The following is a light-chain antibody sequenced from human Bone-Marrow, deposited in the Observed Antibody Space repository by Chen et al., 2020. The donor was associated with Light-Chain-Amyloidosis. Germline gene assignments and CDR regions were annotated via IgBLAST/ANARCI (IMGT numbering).Light chain of an antibody. Sequence: QSVLTQPPSASGTPVQRVTISCSGSSSNIGNNYVYWYQQVPRTAPKLLIYKNNQRPSVVPDRFAGSMSGTSASLAISGLRSEDDADYYCAACDDSLNGVVFGGGTKLTVL. CDR1: SSNIGNNY. CDR2: KNN. CDR3: AACDDSLNGVV. J-gene: IGLJ2*01. V-gene: IGLV1-47*01.